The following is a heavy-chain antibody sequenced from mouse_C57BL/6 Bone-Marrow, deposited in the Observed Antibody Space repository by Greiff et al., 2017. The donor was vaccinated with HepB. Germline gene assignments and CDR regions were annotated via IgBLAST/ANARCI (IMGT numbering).Heavy chain of an antibody. J-gene: IGHJ2*01. CDR1: GFTFSSYG. V-gene: IGHV5-6*02. CDR2: ISSGGSYT. CDR3: GYYYGSSFYFDY. D-gene: IGHD1-1*01. Sequence: DVMLVESGGDLVKPGGSLKLSCAASGFTFSSYGMSWVRQTPDKRLEWVATISSGGSYTYYPDSVKGRFTISRDNAKNTLYLQMSSLKSEDTAMYYCGYYYGSSFYFDYWGQGTTHTVSS.